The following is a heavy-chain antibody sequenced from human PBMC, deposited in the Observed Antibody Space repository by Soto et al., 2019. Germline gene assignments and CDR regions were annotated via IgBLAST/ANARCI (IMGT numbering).Heavy chain of an antibody. Sequence: QVQLVESGGGVVQPGRSLRLSCAASGFTFSSYGMHWVRQAPGKGLEWVAVISYDGSNKYYADSVKGRFTISRDNSKNTLYLKMNSLRAEDTAVYYCAKGVPVNTPVDWFDPWGQGTLVTVSS. V-gene: IGHV3-30*18. CDR1: GFTFSSYG. CDR2: ISYDGSNK. J-gene: IGHJ5*02. CDR3: AKGVPVNTPVDWFDP. D-gene: IGHD4-17*01.